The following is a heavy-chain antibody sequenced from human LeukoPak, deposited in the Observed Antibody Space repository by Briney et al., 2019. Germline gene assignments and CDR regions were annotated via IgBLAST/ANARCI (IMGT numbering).Heavy chain of an antibody. CDR1: GFRFDDYA. V-gene: IGHV3-30*18. D-gene: IGHD3-16*01. CDR2: ISPDGSNK. J-gene: IGHJ4*02. Sequence: AGSLRLSCAASGFRFDDYALHWVRQAPGKGLEWVAVISPDGSNKYYADSVNGRFTISRDNSKSTLYLQMNTLTVEDTAIYHCSNEGGVYLPFADWGQGTRVTVSS. CDR3: SNEGGVYLPFAD.